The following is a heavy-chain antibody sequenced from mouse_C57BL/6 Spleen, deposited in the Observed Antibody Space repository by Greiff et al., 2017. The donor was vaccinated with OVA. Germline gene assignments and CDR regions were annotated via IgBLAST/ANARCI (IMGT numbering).Heavy chain of an antibody. CDR1: GYTFTSYW. CDR2: IYPSDSET. V-gene: IGHV1-61*01. D-gene: IGHD1-1*01. J-gene: IGHJ1*03. Sequence: QLQQPGAELVRPGSSVKLSCKASGYTFTSYWMDWVKQRPGQGLEWIGNIYPSDSETHYNQKFKDKATLTVDKSSSTAYMQLSSLTSEDSAVYYCARGWYYGSSYGYFDVWGTGTTVTVSS. CDR3: ARGWYYGSSYGYFDV.